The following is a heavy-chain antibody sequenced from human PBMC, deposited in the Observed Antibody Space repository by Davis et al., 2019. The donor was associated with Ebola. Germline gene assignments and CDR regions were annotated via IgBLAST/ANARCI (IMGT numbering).Heavy chain of an antibody. CDR2: ISATGVDK. CDR3: AEGGTNNFLGAN. Sequence: PGGSLRLSCAASGFTFSNYAMSWVRQAPGGGLEWVAGISATGVDKKYADSVRGRFSISRDDPKNTLYLQMDSLRAEDTAVFYCAEGGTNNFLGANWGQGTLVTVSS. CDR1: GFTFSNYA. J-gene: IGHJ4*02. V-gene: IGHV3-23*01. D-gene: IGHD2-8*01.